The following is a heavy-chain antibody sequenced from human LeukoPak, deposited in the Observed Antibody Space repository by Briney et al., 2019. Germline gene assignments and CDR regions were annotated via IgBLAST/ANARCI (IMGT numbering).Heavy chain of an antibody. CDR1: GFTFSSYW. V-gene: IGHV3-74*01. Sequence: GGSLRLPCAASGFTFSSYWMHWVRQAPGKGLVWVSRINTDGSSTSYADSVKGRFTISRDNAKNTLYLQMNSLRAEDTAVYYCAREGYSSSWGNLDIWGQGTMVTVSS. J-gene: IGHJ3*02. D-gene: IGHD6-13*01. CDR3: AREGYSSSWGNLDI. CDR2: INTDGSST.